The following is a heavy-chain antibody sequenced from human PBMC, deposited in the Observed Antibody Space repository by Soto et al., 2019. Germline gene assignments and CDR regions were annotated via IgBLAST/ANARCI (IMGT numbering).Heavy chain of an antibody. CDR1: GGTFSGYL. CDR2: INHSGSS. V-gene: IGHV4-34*08. CDR3: ANLIVFHSSYYHDY. J-gene: IGHJ4*01. D-gene: IGHD1-26*01. Sequence: SETLSLTCAVYGGTFSGYLWSWIRQSPGKGLEWIGEINHSGSSNINPSFKSRVTISVDTSKNQFSLSLRPVTAADTAVYYCANLIVFHSSYYHDYWGHGTLVTV.